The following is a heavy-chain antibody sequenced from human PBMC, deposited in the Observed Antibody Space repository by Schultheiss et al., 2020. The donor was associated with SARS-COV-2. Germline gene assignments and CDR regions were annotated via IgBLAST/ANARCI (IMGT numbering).Heavy chain of an antibody. V-gene: IGHV4-59*11. Sequence: SETLSLTCTVSGDSISSRYWSWIRQPPGKGLEWIGYIYYSGSTNYNPSLKSRVTISVDTSKNQFSLKLSSVTAADTAVYYCARCVMVRGVIPTPVLEDVWGQGTTVTVSS. CDR2: IYYSGST. D-gene: IGHD3-10*01. J-gene: IGHJ6*02. CDR1: GDSISSRY. CDR3: ARCVMVRGVIPTPVLEDV.